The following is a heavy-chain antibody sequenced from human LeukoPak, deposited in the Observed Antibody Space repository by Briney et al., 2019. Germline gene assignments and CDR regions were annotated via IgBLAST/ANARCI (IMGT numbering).Heavy chain of an antibody. V-gene: IGHV3-48*04. Sequence: GGSLRLSCAASGFTFSSYGMSWVRQAPGKGLEWVSYISSSSSTIYYADSVKGRFTISKDSAKNTLYLQMNSLRAEYTAVYYCATDTNQGRNGLDVWGQGTTVTVSS. J-gene: IGHJ6*02. D-gene: IGHD1-14*01. CDR2: ISSSSSTI. CDR3: ATDTNQGRNGLDV. CDR1: GFTFSSYG.